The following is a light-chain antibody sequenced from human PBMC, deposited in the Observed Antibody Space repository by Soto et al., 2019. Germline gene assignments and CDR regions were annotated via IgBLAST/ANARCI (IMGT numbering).Light chain of an antibody. J-gene: IGKJ5*01. CDR1: QSVSNNY. CDR2: GAS. Sequence: EIVLTQSPGTLSLSPGERATLSCRASQSVSNNYLAWYQQKPGQAPRLLIYGASSRATGIPDRFSGSGSGTDFTLTISRLEPEDFAVYFCQQYGSSPVTFGQGTRLEI. V-gene: IGKV3-20*01. CDR3: QQYGSSPVT.